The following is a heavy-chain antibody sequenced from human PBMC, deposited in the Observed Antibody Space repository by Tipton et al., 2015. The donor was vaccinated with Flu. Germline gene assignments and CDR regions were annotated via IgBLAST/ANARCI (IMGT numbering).Heavy chain of an antibody. CDR1: GFSFSSYW. Sequence: SLRLSCAASGFSFSSYWMNWVRQAPGKGLEWVAKIKQDGSEEYYVDSVKGRFTISRDNAKNSLYLQMNSLRAEDTAVYFCARSSYSSSWFFDYWGQRTLVTVSS. D-gene: IGHD6-13*01. CDR3: ARSSYSSSWFFDY. J-gene: IGHJ4*02. V-gene: IGHV3-7*01. CDR2: IKQDGSEE.